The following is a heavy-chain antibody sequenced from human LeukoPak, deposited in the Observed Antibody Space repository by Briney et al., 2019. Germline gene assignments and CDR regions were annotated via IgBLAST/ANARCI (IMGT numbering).Heavy chain of an antibody. J-gene: IGHJ4*02. Sequence: PGGSLRLSCKASGFSVSNYYMVWVRQPPGKGLECISYIPNDDSVIYYADSVRGRLSVSRDSAKNSLSLQLNSLRAEDTAVYYCAREQWFRWEYWGQGILVTVSS. CDR2: IPNDDSVI. D-gene: IGHD3-22*01. CDR1: GFSVSNYY. V-gene: IGHV3-11*01. CDR3: AREQWFRWEY.